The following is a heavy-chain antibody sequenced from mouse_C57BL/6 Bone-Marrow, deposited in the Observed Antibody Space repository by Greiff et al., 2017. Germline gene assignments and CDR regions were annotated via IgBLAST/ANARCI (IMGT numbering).Heavy chain of an antibody. Sequence: QVQLKQSGPELVKPGASVKISCKASGYAFSSSWMNWVKQRPGKGLEWIGRIYPGDGDTNYNGKFKGKATLTADKSSSTAFMQLSSLTSEDSAVYFCARLGYYFDYWGQGTTLTVSS. CDR2: IYPGDGDT. CDR1: GYAFSSSW. J-gene: IGHJ2*01. D-gene: IGHD2-2*01. V-gene: IGHV1-82*01. CDR3: ARLGYYFDY.